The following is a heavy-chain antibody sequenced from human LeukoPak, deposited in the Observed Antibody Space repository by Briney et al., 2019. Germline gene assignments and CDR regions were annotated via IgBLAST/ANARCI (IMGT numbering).Heavy chain of an antibody. CDR2: ISYTWRT. D-gene: IGHD3-22*01. CDR3: ARSNYYDSSGYIFDY. V-gene: IGHV4-30-4*08. CDR1: GFTFSSYA. J-gene: IGHJ4*02. Sequence: LRLSCAASGFTFSSYAMSWVRQAPGKGLEGLGYISYTWRTSYNPSLKSPVTISVDTSKRQFSMQLSSVTAADTAVYYCARSNYYDSSGYIFDYWGQGTLVTVSS.